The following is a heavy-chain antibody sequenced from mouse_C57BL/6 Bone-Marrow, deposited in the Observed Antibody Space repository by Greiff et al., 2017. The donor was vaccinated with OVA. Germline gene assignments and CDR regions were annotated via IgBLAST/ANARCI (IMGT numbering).Heavy chain of an antibody. V-gene: IGHV1-82*01. Sequence: VQLQQSGPELVKPGASVKISCKASGYAFSGSWMNWVKQRPGKGLEWIGRFYPGDGDTNYNGKFKGKATLTADKSSSTAYMQLSSLTSEDSAVYVCARGGYRGIWDYWGQGTSVTVSS. D-gene: IGHD2-12*01. CDR2: FYPGDGDT. CDR3: ARGGYRGIWDY. J-gene: IGHJ4*01. CDR1: GYAFSGSW.